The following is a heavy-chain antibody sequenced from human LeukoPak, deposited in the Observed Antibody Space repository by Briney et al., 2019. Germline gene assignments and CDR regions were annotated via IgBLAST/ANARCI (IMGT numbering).Heavy chain of an antibody. CDR2: INHSGST. Sequence: SETLSLTCAVYGGSFSGYYWSWIRQPPGKGLEWIGEINHSGSTNYKPSLKSRVTISVDTSKNQFSLKLSSVTAADTAVYYCARVFDYSRGYYYYYYMDGWDKGTTVTVSS. D-gene: IGHD4-11*01. J-gene: IGHJ6*03. CDR3: ARVFDYSRGYYYYYYMDG. V-gene: IGHV4-34*01. CDR1: GGSFSGYY.